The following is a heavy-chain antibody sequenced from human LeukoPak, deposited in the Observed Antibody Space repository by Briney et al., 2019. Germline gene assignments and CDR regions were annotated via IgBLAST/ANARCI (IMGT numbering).Heavy chain of an antibody. D-gene: IGHD3-10*01. Sequence: GRSLRLSCAASGFTFSSYGMHWVRQAPGKGLEWVAVISYDGSNKYYADSVKGRFTISRDNSKNTLYLQMNSQRAEDTAVYYCAKVLCPSLTSRITMVRGVPSGMDVWGQGTTVTVSS. V-gene: IGHV3-30*18. J-gene: IGHJ6*02. CDR2: ISYDGSNK. CDR1: GFTFSSYG. CDR3: AKVLCPSLTSRITMVRGVPSGMDV.